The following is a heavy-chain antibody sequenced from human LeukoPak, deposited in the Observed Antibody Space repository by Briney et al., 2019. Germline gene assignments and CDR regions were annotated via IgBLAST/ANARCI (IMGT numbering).Heavy chain of an antibody. D-gene: IGHD3-16*02. CDR2: ISPYNGDR. V-gene: IGHV1-18*01. Sequence: AASVKVSCKASGGTFSSYAITWVRQAPGQGPEWMGWISPYNGDRRDALKFQDRVTMTTDTSTTTAYMELRSLRSDDTAVYYCARLRLGELSLGFDPWGQGTLVTVSS. CDR1: GGTFSSYA. CDR3: ARLRLGELSLGFDP. J-gene: IGHJ5*02.